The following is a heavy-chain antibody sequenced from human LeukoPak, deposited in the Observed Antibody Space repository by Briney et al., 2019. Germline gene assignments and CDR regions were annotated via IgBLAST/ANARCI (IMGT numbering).Heavy chain of an antibody. D-gene: IGHD3-9*01. CDR2: IFYKGSA. CDR3: ARGSIRYFDWLLLWWFDP. Sequence: SETLSLTCTVSGDSLTYYYWSWIRQSPGKGLEWIGYIFYKGSANYNPSLKSRVTISVDTSKNQFSLKLSSVTAADTAVYYCARGSIRYFDWLLLWWFDPWGQGTLVTVSS. V-gene: IGHV4-59*12. CDR1: GDSLTYYY. J-gene: IGHJ5*02.